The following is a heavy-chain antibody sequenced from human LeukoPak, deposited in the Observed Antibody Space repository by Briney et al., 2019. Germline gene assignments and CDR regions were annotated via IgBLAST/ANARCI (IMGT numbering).Heavy chain of an antibody. Sequence: GGSLRLSCAASGFTFSSYSMTWVRQAPGKGLEWVSYISSSSSTIYYADSVKGRFTISRDNAKNSLYLQMNSLRDEDTAIYYCARDDNSGWFGEAFDYWGQGTLATVSS. V-gene: IGHV3-48*02. D-gene: IGHD6-19*01. CDR3: ARDDNSGWFGEAFDY. CDR2: ISSSSSTI. CDR1: GFTFSSYS. J-gene: IGHJ4*02.